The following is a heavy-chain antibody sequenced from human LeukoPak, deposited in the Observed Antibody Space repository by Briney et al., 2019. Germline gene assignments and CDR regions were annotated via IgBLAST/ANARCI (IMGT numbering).Heavy chain of an antibody. J-gene: IGHJ6*02. CDR2: IHQSGST. CDR1: GGSFGTHS. D-gene: IGHD2-21*01. CDR3: TRGNMSPGSFHGMDV. V-gene: IGHV4-34*01. Sequence: PSQTLSLTCAIYGGSFGTHSWTWIRQPPGKGLEWVGEIHQSGSTNYNPSLRSRVIISVDTSKNQFSVRLSSVTAADTAMYFCTRGNMSPGSFHGMDVWGQGTMVT.